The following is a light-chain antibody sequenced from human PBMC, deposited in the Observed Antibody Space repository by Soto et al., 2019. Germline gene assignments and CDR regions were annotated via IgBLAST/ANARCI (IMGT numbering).Light chain of an antibody. V-gene: IGKV3-15*01. CDR2: GAP. J-gene: IGKJ2*01. CDR3: QQYKDWPPYT. Sequence: EILMTQSQATLSFSPGERATLSCRASQRISSNVAWYQQKPGQAPRLLIYGAPTRATGVPARFSGGGSGTEFTLTISSLQSEDFAVYFCQQYKDWPPYTFGQGTKLEIK. CDR1: QRISSN.